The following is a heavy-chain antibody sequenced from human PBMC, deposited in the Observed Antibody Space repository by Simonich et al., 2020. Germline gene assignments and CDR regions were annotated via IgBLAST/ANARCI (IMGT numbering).Heavy chain of an antibody. CDR1: GFTFSSYW. J-gene: IGHJ3*02. V-gene: IGHV3-74*01. D-gene: IGHD4-4*01. Sequence: EVQLVESGGGLVQPGGSLRLSCAASGFTFSSYWMHWVRQAPGKGHGWVSGMNRDGSSTSYADSVKGRFTISRDNAKNTLYLQMNSLRAEDTAVYYCARDYSNYDAFDIWGQGTMVTVSS. CDR2: MNRDGSST. CDR3: ARDYSNYDAFDI.